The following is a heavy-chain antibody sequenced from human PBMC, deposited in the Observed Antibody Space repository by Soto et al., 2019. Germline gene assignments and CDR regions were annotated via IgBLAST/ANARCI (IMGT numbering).Heavy chain of an antibody. CDR3: ARWNGYGDS. CDR1: GFSISTYG. CDR2: FSGSSGNT. Sequence: LRLSCAASGFSISTYGVTWVRQAPGKGLEWVSGFSGSSGNTYYADSVKGRFTISRDNSKNTVYLQMNSLRAEDTAVYYCARWNGYGDSWGQGTLVTVS. J-gene: IGHJ4*02. V-gene: IGHV3-23*01. D-gene: IGHD1-1*01.